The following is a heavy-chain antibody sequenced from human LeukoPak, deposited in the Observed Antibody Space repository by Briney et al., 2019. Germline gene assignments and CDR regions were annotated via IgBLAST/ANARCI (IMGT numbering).Heavy chain of an antibody. CDR2: IYYSGST. CDR1: GGSISSYY. CDR3: ARSSYDILTGYYTPRGAFDI. D-gene: IGHD3-9*01. J-gene: IGHJ3*02. Sequence: SETLSLTCTVSGGSISSYYWSWIRQPPGKGLEWIGYIYYSGSTYYNPSLKSRVTISVDTSKNQFSLKLGSVTAADTAVYYCARSSYDILTGYYTPRGAFDIWGQGTMVTVSS. V-gene: IGHV4-59*08.